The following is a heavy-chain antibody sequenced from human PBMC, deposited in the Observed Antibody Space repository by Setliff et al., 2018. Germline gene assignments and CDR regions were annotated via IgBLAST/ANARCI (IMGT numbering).Heavy chain of an antibody. CDR3: TRDLGVAPMYSSGYYYVEGIAFDI. J-gene: IGHJ3*02. V-gene: IGHV3-15*07. D-gene: IGHD3-22*01. CDR1: GFTFSKAW. CDR2: IKSKAEGGTT. Sequence: GESLTISCAASGFTFSKAWMNWVRQAPGKGLEWVGRIKSKAEGGTTDYAAPVKDRFTISRDDSKNTLNLQMNSLKTEDTAVYYCTRDLGVAPMYSSGYYYVEGIAFDIWGQGTMVTVSS.